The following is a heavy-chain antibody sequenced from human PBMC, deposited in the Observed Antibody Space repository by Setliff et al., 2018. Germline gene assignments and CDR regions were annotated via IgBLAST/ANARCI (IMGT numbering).Heavy chain of an antibody. D-gene: IGHD3-3*01. CDR2: IYYSGST. V-gene: IGHV4-39*07. CDR3: ARRSTYYNFWSGYWDY. Sequence: PSETLSLTCTVSGGSISSCSYYWGWIRQPPGKGLEWIGSIYYSGSTYYNPSLKSRVTISVDTSKNQFSLKLSSVTAADTAVYYCARRSTYYNFWSGYWDYWGQGTLVTVSS. J-gene: IGHJ4*02. CDR1: GGSISSCSYY.